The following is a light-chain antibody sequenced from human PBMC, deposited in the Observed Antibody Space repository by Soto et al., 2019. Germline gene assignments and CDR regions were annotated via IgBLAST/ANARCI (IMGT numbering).Light chain of an antibody. CDR1: TGAVTSGHY. CDR2: DTS. J-gene: IGLJ3*02. V-gene: IGLV7-46*01. CDR3: LLYYGGARRV. Sequence: QAVVTQEPSLTVSPGGTVTLTCASSTGAVTSGHYPYWFQQKPGQAPRTLIYDTSNKHSWTPARFSGSLVGGKPALTLSGAQPEDEAVYFCLLYYGGARRVFGGGTKLTVL.